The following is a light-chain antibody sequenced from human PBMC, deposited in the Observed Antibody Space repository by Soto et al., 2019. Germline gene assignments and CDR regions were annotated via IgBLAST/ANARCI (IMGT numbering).Light chain of an antibody. V-gene: IGLV4-60*02. CDR1: SGHSSYI. J-gene: IGLJ3*02. CDR2: LETSGSY. CDR3: ETWDSNSWV. Sequence: QPVLAQSSSASASLGSSVKLTCTLSSGHSSYIIAWHQQQPGKAPRYLMNLETSGSYNKGSGVPDRFSGSSSGADRYLTISNLQFEDEADYYCETWDSNSWVFGGGTKLTV.